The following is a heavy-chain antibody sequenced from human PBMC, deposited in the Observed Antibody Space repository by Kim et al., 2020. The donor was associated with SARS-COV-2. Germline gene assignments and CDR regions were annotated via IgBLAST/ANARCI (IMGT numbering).Heavy chain of an antibody. V-gene: IGHV5-51*01. Sequence: TRYSPSFQGQVTISAVESISTAYLQWRSLKASDTAMYYCATSIAAAGLDYWGQGTLVTVSS. J-gene: IGHJ4*02. CDR2: T. CDR3: ATSIAAAGLDY. D-gene: IGHD6-13*01.